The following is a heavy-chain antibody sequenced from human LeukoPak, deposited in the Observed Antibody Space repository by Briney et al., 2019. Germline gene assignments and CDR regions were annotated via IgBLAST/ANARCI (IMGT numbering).Heavy chain of an antibody. CDR3: ARYYPGYNWNDGAAFDI. CDR2: ISSSSSYI. V-gene: IGHV3-21*01. J-gene: IGHJ3*02. D-gene: IGHD1-1*01. Sequence: GGSLRLSCAASGFTFSSYSMNWVRQAPGKGLEWVSSISSSSSYIYYADSVKGRFTISRDNAKNSLYLQMNSLRAEDTAVYYCARYYPGYNWNDGAAFDIWGQGTMVTVSS. CDR1: GFTFSSYS.